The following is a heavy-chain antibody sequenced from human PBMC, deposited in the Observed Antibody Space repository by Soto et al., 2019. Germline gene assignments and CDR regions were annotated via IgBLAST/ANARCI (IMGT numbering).Heavy chain of an antibody. Sequence: PSDTLSLTFTVSGDSISGSPYFWGWIRQPPGKRLEWIGSIYYDGYTLYTPSLKSRVTISVDTSKNQFSLKLTSVAAADTAIYFCARLQAAVPHYWGQG. CDR2: IYYDGYT. J-gene: IGHJ4*02. V-gene: IGHV4-39*01. CDR3: ARLQAAVPHY. D-gene: IGHD6-13*01. CDR1: GDSISGSPYF.